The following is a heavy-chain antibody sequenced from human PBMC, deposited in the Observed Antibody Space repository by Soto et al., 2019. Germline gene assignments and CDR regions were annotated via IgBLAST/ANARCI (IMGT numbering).Heavy chain of an antibody. CDR1: GFTFSSYA. J-gene: IGHJ6*02. D-gene: IGHD2-15*01. V-gene: IGHV3-30-3*01. CDR2: ISYDGSNK. Sequence: GGSLRLSCAASGFTFSSYAMHWVRQAPGKGMEWVAVISYDGSNKYYADSVKGRFTISRDNSKNTLYLQMNSLRAEDTAVYYCARGAGSSPYYYYGMDVWGQGTTVTVS. CDR3: ARGAGSSPYYYYGMDV.